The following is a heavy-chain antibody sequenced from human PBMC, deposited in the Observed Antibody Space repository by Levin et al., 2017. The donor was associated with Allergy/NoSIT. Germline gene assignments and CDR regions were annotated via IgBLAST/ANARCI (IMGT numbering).Heavy chain of an antibody. CDR1: GFTFDDYA. CDR2: ISWNSGSI. Sequence: LSLTCAASGFTFDDYAMHWVRQAPGKGLEWVSGISWNSGSIGYADSVKGRFTIARDNAKNSLYLQMNSLRTEDTALYYCARDNIGLPDAFDIWGQGTMVIVSS. J-gene: IGHJ3*02. CDR3: ARDNIGLPDAFDI. D-gene: IGHD3-10*01. V-gene: IGHV3-9*01.